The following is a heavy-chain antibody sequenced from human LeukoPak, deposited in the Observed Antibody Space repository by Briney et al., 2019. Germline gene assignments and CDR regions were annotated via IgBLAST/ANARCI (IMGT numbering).Heavy chain of an antibody. D-gene: IGHD2-2*02. CDR2: IDSSGSYM. V-gene: IGHV3-21*01. Sequence: PGGSLRLSCAASGFTFSGYNMNWVRQAPGKGLEWVSSIDSSGSYMYYPDSVRGRFTISRDNAKNSLDLQMNSLRAEDTAVYSCARAYCSSTTCYTYDAFDIWGQGTMVTVSS. J-gene: IGHJ3*02. CDR1: GFTFSGYN. CDR3: ARAYCSSTTCYTYDAFDI.